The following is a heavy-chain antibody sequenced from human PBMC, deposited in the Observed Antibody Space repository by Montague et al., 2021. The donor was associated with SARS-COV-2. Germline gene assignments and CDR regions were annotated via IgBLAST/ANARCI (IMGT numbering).Heavy chain of an antibody. D-gene: IGHD5-18*01. Sequence: SLRLSCAASGFTFSSYAMSWVRQAPGKGLEWVSAISGSGGSTYYADSVKGRFTISRDNPKNTLYLQMNSLRADDTAVYYCAKASWIQLWFRTPYFDYWGQGTLVTVSS. CDR3: AKASWIQLWFRTPYFDY. CDR1: GFTFSSYA. V-gene: IGHV3-23*01. J-gene: IGHJ4*02. CDR2: ISGSGGST.